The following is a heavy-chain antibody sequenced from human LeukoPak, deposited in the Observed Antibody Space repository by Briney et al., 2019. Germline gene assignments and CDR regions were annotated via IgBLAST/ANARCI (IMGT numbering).Heavy chain of an antibody. CDR2: INSDGRST. D-gene: IGHD3-10*01. Sequence: GGSLRLSCAASGLTFSSHWMHWVRQAPGKGLVWVSRINSDGRSTNYADSVKGRFTISRDNAKTSLYLQMNNLSVADTAVYYCVTDQTGRHPYFFDYWGQGTLVTVSS. CDR1: GLTFSSHW. CDR3: VTDQTGRHPYFFDY. V-gene: IGHV3-74*01. J-gene: IGHJ4*02.